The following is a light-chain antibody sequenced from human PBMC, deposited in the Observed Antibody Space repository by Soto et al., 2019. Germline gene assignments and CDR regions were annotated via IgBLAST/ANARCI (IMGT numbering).Light chain of an antibody. CDR1: QSISSW. Sequence: DIQMTQSPSTLSASVGDRVTITCRASQSISSWLAWYQQKPGKAPKLLIYKASNLESGVPSRFSGSGSGTEFTLTIPSLQPDDFATYFCQQYNSYWTFGQGTKVDIK. J-gene: IGKJ1*01. CDR2: KAS. V-gene: IGKV1-5*03. CDR3: QQYNSYWT.